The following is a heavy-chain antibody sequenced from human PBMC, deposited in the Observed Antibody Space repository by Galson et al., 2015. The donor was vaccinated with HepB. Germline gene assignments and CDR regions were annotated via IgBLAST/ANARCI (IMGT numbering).Heavy chain of an antibody. D-gene: IGHD3-10*01. Sequence: SLRLSCAASGFTFSKYWMYWVRQAPGKGLEWVSRINSDGSSTTYADSVKGRFTVSRDNAKNTLYLQMNSLRVEDTAVYYCASLVAYYYSGMDVWGEGTAVTVSS. CDR1: GFTFSKYW. CDR3: ASLVAYYYSGMDV. V-gene: IGHV3-74*01. CDR2: INSDGSST. J-gene: IGHJ6*04.